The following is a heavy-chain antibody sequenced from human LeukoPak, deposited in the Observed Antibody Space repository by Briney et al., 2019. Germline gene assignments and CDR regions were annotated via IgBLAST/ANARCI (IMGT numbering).Heavy chain of an antibody. Sequence: SETLSLTCTVSGGSISSGNFYWSWIRQPAGKGLEWIGRIYTSGSTNYNPSFNSRVTISVDTSKNQFSLKLSSVTAADTAVYYCARGRGGKRGYFDYWGQGTLVTVSS. CDR1: GGSISSGNFY. J-gene: IGHJ4*02. D-gene: IGHD3-16*01. V-gene: IGHV4-61*02. CDR3: ARGRGGKRGYFDY. CDR2: IYTSGST.